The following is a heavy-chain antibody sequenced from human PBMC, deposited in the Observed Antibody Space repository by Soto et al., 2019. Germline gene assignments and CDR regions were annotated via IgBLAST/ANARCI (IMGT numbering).Heavy chain of an antibody. D-gene: IGHD3-10*01. CDR2: IYTSGST. V-gene: IGHV4-4*07. CDR3: AREPGYYGSRRSSGMDV. J-gene: IGHJ6*02. Sequence: PSETLSLTCTVSGGSISSYYWSWIRQPAGKGLEWIGRIYTSGSTNYNPSLKSRVTMSVDTSKNQFSLKLSSVTAADTAVYYCAREPGYYGSRRSSGMDVWGQGTTVTVSS. CDR1: GGSISSYY.